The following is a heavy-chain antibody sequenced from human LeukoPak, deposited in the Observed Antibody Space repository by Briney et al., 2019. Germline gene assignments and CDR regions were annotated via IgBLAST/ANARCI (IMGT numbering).Heavy chain of an antibody. CDR2: IYYTGST. J-gene: IGHJ3*02. V-gene: IGHV4-39*07. Sequence: SETLSLTCSVSGGSISSSIYYWGWIRQPPGKGPEWIGSIYYTGSTYNNPSLKSRVTISVDTSKNQFSLKVRSVTAADTAVYYCARDSDAFDIWGQGTMVTVSS. CDR1: GGSISSSIYY. CDR3: ARDSDAFDI.